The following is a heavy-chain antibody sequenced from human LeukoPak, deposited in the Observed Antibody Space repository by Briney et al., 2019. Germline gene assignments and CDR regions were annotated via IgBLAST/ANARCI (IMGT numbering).Heavy chain of an antibody. Sequence: ASVKVSCKASGYTFSSYDINWVGQATGQGLEWMGWMNPKSGNTGYAQKFQGRVTITRNTSISTAYMELSSLRSEDTAVYYCARVIVVVPGAKVWFDPWGQGTLVTVSS. CDR1: GYTFSSYD. J-gene: IGHJ5*02. V-gene: IGHV1-8*03. CDR2: MNPKSGNT. D-gene: IGHD2-2*01. CDR3: ARVIVVVPGAKVWFDP.